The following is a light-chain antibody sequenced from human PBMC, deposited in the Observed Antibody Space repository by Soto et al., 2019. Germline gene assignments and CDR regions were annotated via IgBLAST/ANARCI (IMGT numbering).Light chain of an antibody. CDR3: QHYNSYSEA. V-gene: IGKV1-5*03. CDR2: KAS. CDR1: QTISSW. Sequence: DIQMTHSASTLSGCVGDRVTISCRASQTISSWLAWYQQKPGKAPKLLIYKASTLKSGVPSRFSGSGSGTEFTLTISSLQPDDFATYYCQHYNSYSEAFGQGTKVDIK. J-gene: IGKJ1*01.